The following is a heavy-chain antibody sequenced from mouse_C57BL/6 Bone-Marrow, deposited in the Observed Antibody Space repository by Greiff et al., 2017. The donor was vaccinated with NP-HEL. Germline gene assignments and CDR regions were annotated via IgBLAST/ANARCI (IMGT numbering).Heavy chain of an antibody. V-gene: IGHV1-81*01. D-gene: IGHD1-1*01. CDR1: GYTFTSYG. Sequence: QVQLQQSGAELARPGASVKLSCKASGYTFTSYGISWVKQRPGQGLEWIGEIYPSSGNTYYNETLQGKATMTADKSYSTAYMELRSLTSEDSAVDFCARYYCSIYYAMDYWCQGTSVTVSS. J-gene: IGHJ4*01. CDR3: ARYYCSIYYAMDY. CDR2: IYPSSGNT.